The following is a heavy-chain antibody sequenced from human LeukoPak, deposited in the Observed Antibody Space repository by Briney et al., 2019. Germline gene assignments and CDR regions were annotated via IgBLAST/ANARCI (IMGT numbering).Heavy chain of an antibody. CDR2: ISGSGGST. Sequence: SGGSLRLSCAASGFTFSNYAMSWVRQAPGKGLEWVSAISGSGGSTYYADSVKGRFTISRDNSKNTLYLQMNSLRAEDTAVYYCDGDYYDSSGYWFDPWGQGTLVTVSS. J-gene: IGHJ5*02. CDR1: GFTFSNYA. V-gene: IGHV3-23*01. CDR3: DGDYYDSSGYWFDP. D-gene: IGHD3-22*01.